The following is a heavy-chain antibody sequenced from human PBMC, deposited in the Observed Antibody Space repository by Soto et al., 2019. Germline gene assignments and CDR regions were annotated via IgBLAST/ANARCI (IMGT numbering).Heavy chain of an antibody. V-gene: IGHV4-31*03. CDR1: GGSVSGYF. D-gene: IGHD3-22*01. CDR3: ARRDSSAYWAPDI. Sequence: TLSLTCTVSGGSVSGYFWSWIRQHPGKGLEWIGYIYYTGSAYYNPSLKSRVTISVDTSKNQFSLKLSSVTAADTAIYYCARRDSSAYWAPDIWGQGTMVTVS. J-gene: IGHJ3*02. CDR2: IYYTGSA.